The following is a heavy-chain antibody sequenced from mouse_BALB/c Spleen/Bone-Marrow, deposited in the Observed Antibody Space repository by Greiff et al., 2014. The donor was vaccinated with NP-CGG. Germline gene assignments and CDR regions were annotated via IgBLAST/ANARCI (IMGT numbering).Heavy chain of an antibody. V-gene: IGHV1-69*02. CDR3: TREGYYGSSYLDY. J-gene: IGHJ2*01. D-gene: IGHD1-1*01. CDR1: GYTFTSYW. CDR2: IYPSDSYT. Sequence: VQLQQSGAELVRPGASVKLSCKASGYTFTSYWINWVKQRPGQGLEWIGNIYPSDSYTNYNQKFKDKATLTVDKSSSTAYMQLSSPTSEDSAVYYCTREGYYGSSYLDYWGQGTTLTVSS.